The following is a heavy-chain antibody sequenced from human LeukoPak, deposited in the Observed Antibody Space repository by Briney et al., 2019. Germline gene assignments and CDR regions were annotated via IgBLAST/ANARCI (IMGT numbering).Heavy chain of an antibody. Sequence: GGSLRLSCAASGFTFSSYAMSWARQAPGKGLEWVSAISGSGGSTYYADSVKGRFTISRDNSKNTLYLQMNSLRAEGTAVHYCAKDRSSGSYYGVLYFDYWGQGTLVTVSS. CDR1: GFTFSSYA. V-gene: IGHV3-23*01. CDR3: AKDRSSGSYYGVLYFDY. D-gene: IGHD1-26*01. J-gene: IGHJ4*02. CDR2: ISGSGGST.